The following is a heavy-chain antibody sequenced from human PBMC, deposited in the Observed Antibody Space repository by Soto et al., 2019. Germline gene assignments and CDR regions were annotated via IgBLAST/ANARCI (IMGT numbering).Heavy chain of an antibody. J-gene: IGHJ3*02. CDR2: IYTSGST. CDR1: CGSINSYY. CDR3: ERSIAARQPAFDI. D-gene: IGHD6-6*01. V-gene: IGHV4-4*07. Sequence: XATLSLTCTVSCGSINSYYWSWIGPPAGKGLEWIGRIYTSGSTNYNPSLKSRVTMSVDTSKNQFSLKLSSVTPADTAVYYCERSIAARQPAFDICGQGIMVTFSS.